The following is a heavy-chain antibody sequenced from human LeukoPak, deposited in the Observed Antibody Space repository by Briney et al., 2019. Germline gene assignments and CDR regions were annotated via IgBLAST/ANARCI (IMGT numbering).Heavy chain of an antibody. CDR3: ARASYYYDTTGLGAVDL. Sequence: GRSLRLSCAAYGFTFNDHAMYWVRQAPGKGLEWVSGINWSGDNIGYADSVKGRFTISRDDAKNSLFLQMNSLRAEDTALYYCARASYYYDTTGLGAVDLWGQGTMVTVSS. J-gene: IGHJ3*01. CDR2: INWSGDNI. D-gene: IGHD3-22*01. CDR1: GFTFNDHA. V-gene: IGHV3-9*01.